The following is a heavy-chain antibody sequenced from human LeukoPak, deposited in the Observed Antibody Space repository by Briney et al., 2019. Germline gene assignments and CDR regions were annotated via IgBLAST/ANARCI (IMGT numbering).Heavy chain of an antibody. CDR3: ARVAKERVGGVYYFDY. CDR1: GLTFSDYD. J-gene: IGHJ4*02. Sequence: GVSLRLSCAASGLTFSDYDMHWVRQATGKGLEWVSAIGTAGDTNYTGSVKGRFTISRENAKNSLYLQMNSLRAGDTAVYYCARVAKERVGGVYYFDYWGQGTLVTVSS. V-gene: IGHV3-13*01. D-gene: IGHD1-1*01. CDR2: IGTAGDT.